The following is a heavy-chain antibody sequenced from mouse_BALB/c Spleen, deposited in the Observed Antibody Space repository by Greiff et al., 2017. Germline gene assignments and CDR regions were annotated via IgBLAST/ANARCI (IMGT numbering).Heavy chain of an antibody. V-gene: IGHV1S81*02. CDR3: TRGGGYYQAWFAY. D-gene: IGHD2-3*01. J-gene: IGHJ3*01. Sequence: QVQLQQPGAELVKPGASVKLSCKASGYTFTSYYMYWVKQRPGQGLEWIGGINPSNGGTNFNEKFKSKATLTVDKSSSTAYMQLSSLTSEDSAVYYCTRGGGYYQAWFAYWGQGTLVTVSA. CDR1: GYTFTSYY. CDR2: INPSNGGT.